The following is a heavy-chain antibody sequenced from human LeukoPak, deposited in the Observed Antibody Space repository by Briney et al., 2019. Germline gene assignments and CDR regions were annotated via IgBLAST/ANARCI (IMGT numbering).Heavy chain of an antibody. J-gene: IGHJ3*02. V-gene: IGHV1-46*01. Sequence: ASVKVSCKASGYTFTSYYMHWVRQAPGQGLEWMGIINPSGGSTSYAQKFQGRVTMTTDTSTSTAYMELRSLRSDDTAVYYCARKRGYSGYDPSTVDIWGQGTMVTVSS. D-gene: IGHD5-12*01. CDR3: ARKRGYSGYDPSTVDI. CDR2: INPSGGST. CDR1: GYTFTSYY.